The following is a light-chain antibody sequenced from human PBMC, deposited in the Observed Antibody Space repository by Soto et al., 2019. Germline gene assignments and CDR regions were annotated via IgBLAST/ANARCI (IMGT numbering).Light chain of an antibody. Sequence: EIVMTQSPLYLPVTPVEPASISCRSSQSIRNGEGDDFLDWYLQKPGQSPQLVLYLASTRASGVPDRVRGSGTGTEFTLTISRREADDVGISCCMQALQTPFTVGPGTKVDVK. V-gene: IGKV2-28*01. CDR3: MQALQTPFT. CDR2: LAS. J-gene: IGKJ3*01. CDR1: QSIRNGEGDDF.